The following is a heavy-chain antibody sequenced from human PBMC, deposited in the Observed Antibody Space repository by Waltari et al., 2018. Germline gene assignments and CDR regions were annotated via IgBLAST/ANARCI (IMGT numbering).Heavy chain of an antibody. CDR1: GFTFSTYG. CDR3: AKDENYYYMDV. CDR2: IWFDGSNK. V-gene: IGHV3-30*18. J-gene: IGHJ6*03. Sequence: QVQLVESGGGVVQPGKSLRLSCAASGFTFSTYGMHWVRQAPGKGLEGGAVIWFDGSNKYYADSVKGRFTISRDNSKNTLYLQMNSLRTEDTAMYYCAKDENYYYMDVWGKGTTVTVSS.